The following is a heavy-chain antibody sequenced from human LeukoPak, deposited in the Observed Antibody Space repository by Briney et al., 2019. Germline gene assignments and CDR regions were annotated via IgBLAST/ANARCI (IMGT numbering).Heavy chain of an antibody. V-gene: IGHV3-7*01. CDR3: ARDAIAVAGPRFDY. D-gene: IGHD6-19*01. Sequence: GGSLRLSCAASGFTFSSYWMSWVRQAPGKGLEGVAHIKQDGSEKYYVDSVKGRFTISRDNAKNSLYLQMNSLRAEDTAVYYCARDAIAVAGPRFDYWCQGTLVTVSS. CDR2: IKQDGSEK. J-gene: IGHJ4*02. CDR1: GFTFSSYW.